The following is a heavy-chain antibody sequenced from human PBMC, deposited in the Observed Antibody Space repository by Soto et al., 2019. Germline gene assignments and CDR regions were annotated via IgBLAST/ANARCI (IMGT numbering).Heavy chain of an antibody. CDR2: ISYDGSNK. CDR3: ARAQTEYYDFWSGYYRGDAFDI. D-gene: IGHD3-3*01. V-gene: IGHV3-30-3*01. CDR1: GFTFSSYA. Sequence: GGSLRLSCAASGFTFSSYAMHWVRQAPGKGLEWVAVISYDGSNKYYADSVKGRFTISRDNSKNTLYLQMNSLRAEDTAVYYCARAQTEYYDFWSGYYRGDAFDIWGQGTMVTVSS. J-gene: IGHJ3*02.